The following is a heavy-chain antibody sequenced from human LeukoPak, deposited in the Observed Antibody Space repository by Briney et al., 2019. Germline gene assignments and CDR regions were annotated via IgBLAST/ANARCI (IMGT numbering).Heavy chain of an antibody. CDR3: ARAVAAAGPPPDY. J-gene: IGHJ4*02. Sequence: GGSLRLSCAASGFTFSSYAMNWVRQAPGKGLEWVSSIGATTGNIFYADSVRGRFTISRDNAKNSLYLQMNSLTADDTAVYYCARAVAAAGPPPDYWGQGTLVTVSS. V-gene: IGHV3-21*01. CDR2: IGATTGNI. CDR1: GFTFSSYA. D-gene: IGHD6-13*01.